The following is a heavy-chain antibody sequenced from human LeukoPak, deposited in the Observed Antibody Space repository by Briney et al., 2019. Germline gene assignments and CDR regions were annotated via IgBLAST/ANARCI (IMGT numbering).Heavy chain of an antibody. V-gene: IGHV3-33*01. Sequence: PGGSLRLSCAASGFTFSSYGMHWVRQAPGKGLEWVAVIWYDGSNKYYAGSVKGRFTISRDNSKNTLYLQMNSLRAEDTAVYYCARDRVAAVDYWGQGTLVTVSS. J-gene: IGHJ4*02. CDR1: GFTFSSYG. CDR3: ARDRVAAVDY. D-gene: IGHD6-13*01. CDR2: IWYDGSNK.